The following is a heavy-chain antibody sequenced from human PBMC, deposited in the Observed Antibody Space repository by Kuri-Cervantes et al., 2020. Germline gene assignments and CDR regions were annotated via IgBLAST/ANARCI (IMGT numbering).Heavy chain of an antibody. Sequence: SETLSLTCTVSGGSISSGGYSWSWIRQPPGKGLEWIGYIYHSGSTYYNPSLKSRVTISVDRYKNQFSLKLSSVTAADTAVYYCARGAVFGVVGWFDPWGQGTLVTVSS. CDR2: IYHSGST. D-gene: IGHD3-3*01. J-gene: IGHJ5*02. CDR1: GGSISSGGYS. V-gene: IGHV4-30-2*01. CDR3: ARGAVFGVVGWFDP.